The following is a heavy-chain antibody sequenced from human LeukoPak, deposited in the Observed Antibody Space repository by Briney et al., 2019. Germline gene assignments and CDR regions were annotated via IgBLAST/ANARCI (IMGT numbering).Heavy chain of an antibody. CDR3: ARGMPLDIVVVPAARGCFDP. CDR2: IYYSGST. Sequence: SETLSLTCTVSGGSISSYYWSWIRQPAGKGLEWIGYIYYSGSTNYNPSLKSRVTISVDTSKNQFSLKLSSVTAADTAVYYCARGMPLDIVVVPAARGCFDPWGQGTLVTVSS. V-gene: IGHV4-59*01. J-gene: IGHJ5*02. CDR1: GGSISSYY. D-gene: IGHD2-2*03.